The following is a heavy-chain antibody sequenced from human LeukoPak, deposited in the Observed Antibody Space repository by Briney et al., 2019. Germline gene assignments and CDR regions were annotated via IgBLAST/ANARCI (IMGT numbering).Heavy chain of an antibody. CDR3: ARSAQPFTYYDFWSGYYPGSSFYYYYMDV. Sequence: ASVKVSCKASGYTFTSYAMNWVRQAPGQGLEWMGWINTNTGNPTYAQGFTGRFVFSLDTSVSTAYLQISSLKAEDTAVYYCARSAQPFTYYDFWSGYYPGSSFYYYYMDVWGKGTTVTVSS. CDR2: INTNTGNP. D-gene: IGHD3-3*01. CDR1: GYTFTSYA. J-gene: IGHJ6*03. V-gene: IGHV7-4-1*02.